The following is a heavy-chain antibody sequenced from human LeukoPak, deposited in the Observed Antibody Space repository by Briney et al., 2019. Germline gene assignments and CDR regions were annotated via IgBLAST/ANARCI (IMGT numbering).Heavy chain of an antibody. CDR2: IIPIFGTA. Sequence: ASVKVSCKASGGTFSSYAISWVRQAPGQGLEWMGGIIPIFGTANYAQKFQGRVTITADESTSTAYMELSSLRSEDTAVYYCAGSSHSGYVAPFGYWGQGTLVTVSS. D-gene: IGHD5-12*01. CDR1: GGTFSSYA. CDR3: AGSSHSGYVAPFGY. J-gene: IGHJ4*02. V-gene: IGHV1-69*13.